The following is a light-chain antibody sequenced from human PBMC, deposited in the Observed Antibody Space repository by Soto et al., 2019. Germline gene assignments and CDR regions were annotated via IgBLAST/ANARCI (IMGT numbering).Light chain of an antibody. V-gene: IGKV1-27*01. CDR1: QTISNF. CDR2: SAS. CDR3: QKYNSAPRT. J-gene: IGKJ1*01. Sequence: DIPMTQSPSHLSASVGDRVIITCRASQTISNFLAWYQQKPGKVPQVLIYSASILQSGVPSRFSGSGSGTDFTLTISSLQPEDVATYYCQKYNSAPRTFGPGTKVEIK.